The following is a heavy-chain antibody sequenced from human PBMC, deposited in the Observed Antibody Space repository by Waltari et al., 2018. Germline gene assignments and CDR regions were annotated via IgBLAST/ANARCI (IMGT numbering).Heavy chain of an antibody. Sequence: GSGYSFTRYWIGWVRQMPGKGLEWMGVIFPGDSNTKYSPSFRGQVTISADNSITTAYLQWSSLKASDTAIYFCARQPFHSYGIRHFDYWGQGTPVTVS. D-gene: IGHD5-18*01. V-gene: IGHV5-51*01. CDR3: ARQPFHSYGIRHFDY. CDR1: GYSFTRYW. CDR2: IFPGDSNT. J-gene: IGHJ4*02.